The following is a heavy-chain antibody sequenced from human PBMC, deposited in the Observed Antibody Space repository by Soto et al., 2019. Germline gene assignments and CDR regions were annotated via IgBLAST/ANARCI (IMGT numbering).Heavy chain of an antibody. CDR1: GFTFSNYW. V-gene: IGHV3-74*01. D-gene: IGHD4-17*01. CDR3: ARGLYGAYGQDF. CDR2: IKGDEITT. J-gene: IGHJ4*02. Sequence: GGSLRLSCASSGFTFSNYWIHWVRQAPGKGLVWVSRIKGDEITTNYADSVKGRFTISRDNAKNTVFLQMHSLRAEDTALYYCARGLYGAYGQDFWGQGILVTVSS.